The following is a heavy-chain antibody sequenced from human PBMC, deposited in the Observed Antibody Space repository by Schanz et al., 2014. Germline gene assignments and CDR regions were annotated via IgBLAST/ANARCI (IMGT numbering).Heavy chain of an antibody. CDR3: ANNWNLDY. CDR2: ISGRDGST. D-gene: IGHD1-20*01. J-gene: IGHJ4*02. CDR1: GFTFSSYA. V-gene: IGHV3-23*04. Sequence: VQLVESGGGVVQPGRSLRLSCAASGFTFSSYALHWVRQAPGKGLEWVSAISGRDGSTYYADSVRGRFTISRDNSKNTLYLQMNSLRAEDTAVYYCANNWNLDYWGQGTLVTVSS.